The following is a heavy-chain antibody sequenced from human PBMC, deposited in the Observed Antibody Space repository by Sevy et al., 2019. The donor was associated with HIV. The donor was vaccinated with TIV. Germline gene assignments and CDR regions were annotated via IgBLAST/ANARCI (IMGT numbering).Heavy chain of an antibody. CDR2: INSDGSST. D-gene: IGHD4-17*01. Sequence: GGSLRLSCAASGFTFSSNWMHWVRQAPGKGLVWVSRINSDGSSTNYADSVKGRFTISRDNAKNTLYLQMNRLRAEDTAVYYCARDAFVLVTTGGKKDGYFQHWGQGALVTASS. V-gene: IGHV3-74*01. CDR3: ARDAFVLVTTGGKKDGYFQH. J-gene: IGHJ1*01. CDR1: GFTFSSNW.